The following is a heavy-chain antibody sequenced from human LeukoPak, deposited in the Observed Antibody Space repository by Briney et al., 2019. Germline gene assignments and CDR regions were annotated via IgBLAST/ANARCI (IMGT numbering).Heavy chain of an antibody. D-gene: IGHD3-22*01. CDR2: IRSKAYGGTT. Sequence: GGSLRLSCTASGFTFGDYAMSWVRQAPGKGLEWVGFIRSKAYGGTTEYAASVKGRFTILRDDSKSIAYLQMNNLKTEDTAVYYCTRSYDYYDSSGYSGYNDAFDIWGQGTMVTVSS. V-gene: IGHV3-49*04. J-gene: IGHJ3*02. CDR3: TRSYDYYDSSGYSGYNDAFDI. CDR1: GFTFGDYA.